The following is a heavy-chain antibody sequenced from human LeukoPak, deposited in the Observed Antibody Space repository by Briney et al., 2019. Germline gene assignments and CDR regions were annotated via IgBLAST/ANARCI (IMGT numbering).Heavy chain of an antibody. J-gene: IGHJ6*02. Sequence: SVKVSRKASGYTFTSYGISWVRQAPGQGLEWMGWINTYNGNTDYAQKFQGRVTITADESTSTAYVELSSLRSEDTAVYYCASHYDILTGSRYYYYGMDVWGQGTTVTVSS. D-gene: IGHD3-9*01. V-gene: IGHV1-18*01. CDR1: GYTFTSYG. CDR2: INTYNGNT. CDR3: ASHYDILTGSRYYYYGMDV.